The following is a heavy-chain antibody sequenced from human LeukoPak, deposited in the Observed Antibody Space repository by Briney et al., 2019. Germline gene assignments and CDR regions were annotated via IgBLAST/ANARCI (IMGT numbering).Heavy chain of an antibody. Sequence: KPGGPLRLSCAASGFTFSTNSMTWVRQAPGKGLEWVSSISSSSSYIYYADSVKGRFTISSDNAKKSLFLDMNSLRAEDTAVYYCASENKRGYSYGSPTDAFDIWGQGTMVTVSS. CDR2: ISSSSSYI. V-gene: IGHV3-21*01. CDR1: GFTFSTNS. D-gene: IGHD5-18*01. J-gene: IGHJ3*02. CDR3: ASENKRGYSYGSPTDAFDI.